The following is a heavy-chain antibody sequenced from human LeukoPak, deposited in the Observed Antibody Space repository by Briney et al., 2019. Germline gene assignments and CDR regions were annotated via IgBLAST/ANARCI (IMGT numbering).Heavy chain of an antibody. CDR3: ARVLTGKDTTEGPLADAFDI. J-gene: IGHJ3*02. CDR1: GFTFSDYY. Sequence: GGPLRLSCAASGFTFSDYYMSWIRQAPGKGLEWVSYISNGSSTIYYAESVKGRFTISRDIAKNSLCLQLNSLRAEDTAVYYCARVLTGKDTTEGPLADAFDIWGQGTKVTVSS. V-gene: IGHV3-11*04. CDR2: ISNGSSTI. D-gene: IGHD1-20*01.